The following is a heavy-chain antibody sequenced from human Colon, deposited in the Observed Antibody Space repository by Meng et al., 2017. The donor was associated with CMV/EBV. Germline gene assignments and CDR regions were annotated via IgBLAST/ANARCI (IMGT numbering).Heavy chain of an antibody. V-gene: IGHV4-39*01. CDR3: ARHAWSYQLLKGHRGFDY. J-gene: IGHJ4*02. CDR1: AGSINTDSYY. D-gene: IGHD2-2*01. Sequence: GSLRLSCTVSAGSINTDSYYWAWIRQPPGKGLEWIGTIYFSGSTYYNPSLRSRVTMSVDTSKNQFSLKLSSVTAADTAVYYCARHAWSYQLLKGHRGFDYWGQGTLVTVSS. CDR2: IYFSGST.